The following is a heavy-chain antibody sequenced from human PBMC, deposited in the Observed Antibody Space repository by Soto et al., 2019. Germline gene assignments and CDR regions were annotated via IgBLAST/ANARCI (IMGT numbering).Heavy chain of an antibody. V-gene: IGHV3-15*01. CDR3: TTHHDYGHYLDAFDI. Sequence: PGGSLRLSCAASGFTFSNAWMSWVRQAPGKGLEWVGRIKSKTDGGTTDYAAPVKGRFTISRVDSKNTLYLQMNSLKTEDTAVYYCTTHHDYGHYLDAFDIWGQRTMVTVSS. J-gene: IGHJ3*02. CDR1: GFTFSNAW. D-gene: IGHD4-17*01. CDR2: IKSKTDGGTT.